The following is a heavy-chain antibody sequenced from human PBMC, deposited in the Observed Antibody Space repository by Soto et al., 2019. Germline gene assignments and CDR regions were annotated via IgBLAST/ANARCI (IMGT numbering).Heavy chain of an antibody. CDR3: ARLGAYYQAMDS. D-gene: IGHD3-22*01. V-gene: IGHV4-61*08. J-gene: IGHJ1*01. CDR2: IYFAGTT. CDR1: GGSIISGDYY. Sequence: SETLSLTCTVSGGSIISGDYYWSWIRQPPGKGLEWIGYIYFAGTTTYNPSLQSRVSISLDTSKNEVSLKLTSVTAADTAVYFCARLGAYYQAMDSWGQGTLVTVS.